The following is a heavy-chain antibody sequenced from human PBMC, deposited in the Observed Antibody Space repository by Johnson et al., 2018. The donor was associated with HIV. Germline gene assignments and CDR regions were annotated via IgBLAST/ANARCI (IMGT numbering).Heavy chain of an antibody. J-gene: IGHJ3*02. CDR2: ISYHGSTQ. CDR3: ARERYGSQAIDGFDI. Sequence: QVQLVESGGGVVQPGRSLRLSCAASGFTFSRYAMHWVRQAPGKGLEWVAVISYHGSTQYYPDSVKGRFPISRATSKNTLYLKMNSLRAEDTAVYYCARERYGSQAIDGFDIWGQGTMVTVSS. CDR1: GFTFSRYA. V-gene: IGHV3-30-3*01. D-gene: IGHD2-15*01.